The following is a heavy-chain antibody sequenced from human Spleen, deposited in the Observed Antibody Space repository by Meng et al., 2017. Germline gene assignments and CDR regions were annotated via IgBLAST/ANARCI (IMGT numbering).Heavy chain of an antibody. V-gene: IGHV1-18*01. CDR1: AYTFGSYG. J-gene: IGHJ4*02. Sequence: GHLLQAGAEVKRHGASVRVSCTAAAYTFGSYGICWVRQATGQGLEWMGWFVNYVDTYPAPKFQGRVTMTTDTSTSTAYMELRSLRSDDTAVYYCAREARTYCSSTSCYSTFDYWGQGTLDTVSS. CDR3: AREARTYCSSTSCYSTFDY. CDR2: FVNYVDT. D-gene: IGHD2-2*01.